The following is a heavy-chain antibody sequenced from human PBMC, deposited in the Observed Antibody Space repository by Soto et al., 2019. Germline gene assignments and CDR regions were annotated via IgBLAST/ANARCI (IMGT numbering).Heavy chain of an antibody. J-gene: IGHJ6*02. V-gene: IGHV3-30*18. D-gene: IGHD6-19*01. CDR3: AKDIAVAGTVPPKYYYYYGMDV. Sequence: GGSLRLSCAASGFTFSSYGMHWVRQAPGKGLEWVAVISYDGSNKYYADSVKGRFTISRDNSKNTLYPQMNSLRAEDTAVYYCAKDIAVAGTVPPKYYYYYGMDVWGQGTTVTVSS. CDR2: ISYDGSNK. CDR1: GFTFSSYG.